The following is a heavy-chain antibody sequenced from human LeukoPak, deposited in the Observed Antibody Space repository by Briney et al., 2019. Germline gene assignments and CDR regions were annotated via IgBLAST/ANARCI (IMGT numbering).Heavy chain of an antibody. CDR3: ARDAGYCGGGSCYDY. V-gene: IGHV3-7*01. J-gene: IGHJ4*02. Sequence: GGSLRLSCAASGFTFSTYWMTWVRHVSGKGLEWVANINQDGRVQHYVDSVKGRFTISRDNAKNPLYLQMNSLRAEDTAVYYCARDAGYCGGGSCYDYWGQGTLVTVSS. D-gene: IGHD2-15*01. CDR1: GFTFSTYW. CDR2: INQDGRVQ.